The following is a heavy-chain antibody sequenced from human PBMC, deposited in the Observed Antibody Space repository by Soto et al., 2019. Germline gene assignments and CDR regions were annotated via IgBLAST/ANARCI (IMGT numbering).Heavy chain of an antibody. CDR3: AKDLTNYDSSGQYFYF. V-gene: IGHV3-9*01. J-gene: IGHJ4*02. Sequence: EVHLVESGGGLVQPGRSLRLSCAASGFTFDDYAMHWVRQAPGKGLEWVSGISGNSGSVGYADSVKGRFTISRDNAKNSLYLQMNSLRAEDTAFYYCAKDLTNYDSSGQYFYFWGQGSLITLSS. CDR1: GFTFDDYA. CDR2: ISGNSGSV. D-gene: IGHD3-22*01.